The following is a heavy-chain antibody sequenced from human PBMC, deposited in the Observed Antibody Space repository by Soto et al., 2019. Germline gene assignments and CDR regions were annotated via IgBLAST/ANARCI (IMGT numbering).Heavy chain of an antibody. CDR2: ISSSSSYT. Sequence: PGGSLRLSCAASGFTFSDYYMSWIRQAPGKGLEWVSYISSSSSYTNYADSVKGRFTISRDNAKNSLYLQMNSLRAEDTAVYYCARVQAGGSPVQCFDPWGQGTLVTVSS. CDR1: GFTFSDYY. D-gene: IGHD3-16*01. V-gene: IGHV3-11*06. CDR3: ARVQAGGSPVQCFDP. J-gene: IGHJ5*02.